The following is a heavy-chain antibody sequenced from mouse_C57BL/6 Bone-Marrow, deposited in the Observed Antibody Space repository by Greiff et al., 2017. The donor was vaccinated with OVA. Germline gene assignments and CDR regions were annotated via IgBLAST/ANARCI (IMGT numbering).Heavy chain of an antibody. CDR2: IWGVGST. Sequence: QVQLQQSGPGLVAPSQSLSITCPVSGFSLTSYGVDWVRQSPGKGLEWLGVIWGVGSTNYNSALKSRLSISKDNSKSQVFLKMNRLQTDDTDMYYWASVGYSSGYGFAYWGQGTLVTVSA. J-gene: IGHJ3*01. CDR3: ASVGYSSGYGFAY. D-gene: IGHD3-2*02. V-gene: IGHV2-6*01. CDR1: GFSLTSYG.